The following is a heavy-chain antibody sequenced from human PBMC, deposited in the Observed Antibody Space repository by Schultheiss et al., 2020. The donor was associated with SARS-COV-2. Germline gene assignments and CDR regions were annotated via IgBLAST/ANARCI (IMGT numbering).Heavy chain of an antibody. D-gene: IGHD5-12*01. Sequence: ASVKVSCKASGGNFSSYAINWVRQAPGQGLEWMGIITPSGGDTTYAQKFQGRVTMTRDTSRSTVYVELSSLRSEDTAVYYCAKDPGYSGYDKPLDYWGQGTLVTVSS. V-gene: IGHV1-46*01. CDR1: GGNFSSYA. CDR2: ITPSGGDT. J-gene: IGHJ4*02. CDR3: AKDPGYSGYDKPLDY.